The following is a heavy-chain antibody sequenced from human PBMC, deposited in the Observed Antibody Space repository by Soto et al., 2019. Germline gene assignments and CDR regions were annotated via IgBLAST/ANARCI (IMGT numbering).Heavy chain of an antibody. Sequence: ASVKVSCKASGGTFSSYAISWVRQAPGQGLEWMGGIIPIFGTANYAQKFQGRVTITADESTSTAYMELSSLRSEDTAVYYCARDLSEGPLTWIRAFDIWGQGTMVTVSS. CDR2: IIPIFGTA. CDR1: GGTFSSYA. J-gene: IGHJ3*02. D-gene: IGHD5-18*01. V-gene: IGHV1-69*13. CDR3: ARDLSEGPLTWIRAFDI.